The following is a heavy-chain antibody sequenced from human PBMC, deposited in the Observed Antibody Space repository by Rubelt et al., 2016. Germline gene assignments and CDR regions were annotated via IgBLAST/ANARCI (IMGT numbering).Heavy chain of an antibody. V-gene: IGHV3-7*03. Sequence: EKYYVDSVKGRFTISRDNAKNSLYLQMNSLRAEDTAVYYCARDVMVLYDILTGYCLNYYYYGMDVWGQGTTVTVSS. CDR3: ARDVMVLYDILTGYCLNYYYYGMDV. CDR2: EK. D-gene: IGHD3-9*01. J-gene: IGHJ6*02.